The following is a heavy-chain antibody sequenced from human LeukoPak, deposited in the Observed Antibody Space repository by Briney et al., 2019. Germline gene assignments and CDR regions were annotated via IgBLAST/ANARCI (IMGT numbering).Heavy chain of an antibody. V-gene: IGHV3-23*01. D-gene: IGHD2-15*01. J-gene: IGHJ4*02. CDR2: ISGSGGST. Sequence: GGSLRLSCAASGFTFSSYAMSWVRQAPGKGLEWVSAISGSGGSTYYADSVKGRFTISRDNSKNTLYLQMNSLRAEDTAVYYCAKVGYCSGGSCYHHPNSPPDYFDYWGQGTLVTVSS. CDR1: GFTFSSYA. CDR3: AKVGYCSGGSCYHHPNSPPDYFDY.